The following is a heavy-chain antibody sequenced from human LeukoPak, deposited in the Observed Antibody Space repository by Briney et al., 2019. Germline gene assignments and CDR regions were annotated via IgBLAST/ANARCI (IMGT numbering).Heavy chain of an antibody. CDR1: GFTFSTYW. D-gene: IGHD3-22*01. Sequence: GGSLRLSCAASGFTFSTYWMSWVRQAPGKGLEWVAVISYDGSNKYYADSVKGRFTISRDNSKNTLHLQMNSLRAEDTAVYYCARDREYYDSSGYLGLDAFDIWGQGTMVTVSS. CDR2: ISYDGSNK. J-gene: IGHJ3*02. V-gene: IGHV3-30-3*01. CDR3: ARDREYYDSSGYLGLDAFDI.